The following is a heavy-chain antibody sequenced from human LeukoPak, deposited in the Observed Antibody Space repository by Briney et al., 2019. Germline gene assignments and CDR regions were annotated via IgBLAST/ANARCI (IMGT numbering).Heavy chain of an antibody. J-gene: IGHJ4*02. D-gene: IGHD1-20*01. V-gene: IGHV3-15*07. CDR2: IKSKADGETI. CDR1: GFTFTNAW. Sequence: GGSLRLSCAASGFTFTNAWMNWVRQAPGKGLEWVGRIKSKADGETIDYAAPVKGRFTFSRDDSKNMLYLQLNSLKSEDTAVYYCSTLTSRGLSDSWGQGTLVTVSS. CDR3: STLTSRGLSDS.